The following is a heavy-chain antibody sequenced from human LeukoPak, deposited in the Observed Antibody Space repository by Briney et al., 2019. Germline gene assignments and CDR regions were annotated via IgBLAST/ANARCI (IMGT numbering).Heavy chain of an antibody. CDR3: ATDSSALFDP. Sequence: ASVKVSCKASGGTFSSYAISWVRQAPGQGLEWMGRIIPILGIANYAQKFQGRVTITADKSTSTAYMELSSLRSEDTAVYYCATDSSALFDPWGQGTLVTVSS. CDR2: IIPILGIA. D-gene: IGHD6-19*01. CDR1: GGTFSSYA. J-gene: IGHJ5*02. V-gene: IGHV1-69*04.